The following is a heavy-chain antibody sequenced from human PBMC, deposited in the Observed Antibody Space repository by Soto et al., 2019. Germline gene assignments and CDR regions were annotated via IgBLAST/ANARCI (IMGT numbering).Heavy chain of an antibody. D-gene: IGHD5-12*01. CDR1: GFTFSDYY. J-gene: IGHJ6*02. CDR2: ISSSGSTI. Sequence: QVQLVESGGGLVKPGGSLRLSCAASGFTFSDYYMSWIRQAPGKGQEWVSSISSSGSTIYYADSVKGRFTISRDNAKNSLYLQMNSLRAEDTAVYYCARAGREVPTIDSYYYGLDVWGQGTTVTVSS. V-gene: IGHV3-11*01. CDR3: ARAGREVPTIDSYYYGLDV.